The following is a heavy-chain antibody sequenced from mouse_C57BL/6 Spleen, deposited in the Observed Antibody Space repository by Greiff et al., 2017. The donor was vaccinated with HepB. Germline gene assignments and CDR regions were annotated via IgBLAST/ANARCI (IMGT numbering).Heavy chain of an antibody. J-gene: IGHJ1*03. D-gene: IGHD2-12*01. CDR3: ARSSYYCYFDV. Sequence: VQLQQSGPELVKPGASVKIPCKASGYTFTDYNMDWVKQSHGKSLEWIGDINPNNGGTSYNQKFKGKATLTVDKSSSTAYMELRSLTSEDTAVYYCARSSYYCYFDVWGTGTTVTVSS. CDR1: GYTFTDYN. CDR2: INPNNGGT. V-gene: IGHV1-18*01.